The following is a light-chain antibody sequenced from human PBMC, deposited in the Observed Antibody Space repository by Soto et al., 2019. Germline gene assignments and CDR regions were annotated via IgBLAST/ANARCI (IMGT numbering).Light chain of an antibody. CDR1: SNDVGGYNY. Sequence: QSALTQPASVSESPGQSITLSCTGTSNDVGGYNYVSWYQQLPGKAPKLIIFDINNRPSGVSSRFSGSRSGNTASLTISGLQAEDEGDYYCTSFTSGSIPDVLGTGTKLTVL. V-gene: IGLV2-14*03. CDR3: TSFTSGSIPDV. CDR2: DIN. J-gene: IGLJ1*01.